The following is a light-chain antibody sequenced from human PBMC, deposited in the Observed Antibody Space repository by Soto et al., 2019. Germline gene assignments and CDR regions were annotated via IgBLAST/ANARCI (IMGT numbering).Light chain of an antibody. V-gene: IGLV2-14*03. J-gene: IGLJ3*02. CDR3: SSYSSSSTVV. CDR1: SSDIGRDNY. CDR2: DIS. Sequence: QSALTQPASVSGSPGQSITISCTGTSSDIGRDNYVSWYQQHPGKAPKLLIYDISIRPSGVSDRFSGSKSGNTASLSISGREAEDEAYCHCSSYSSSSTVVFGAGTKVTVL.